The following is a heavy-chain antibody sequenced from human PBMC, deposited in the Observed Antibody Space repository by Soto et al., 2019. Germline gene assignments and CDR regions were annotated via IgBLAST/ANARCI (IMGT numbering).Heavy chain of an antibody. CDR3: ARLQYTVVTALDI. Sequence: PSETLSLTCAVSGYSISSGYYWSWIRQAPGKGPELVGYIYHTVNTNYNPALKSRVTISMDTSENQLSLQLSSVTAADTAVYYCARLQYTVVTALDIWGQGTMVTVSS. V-gene: IGHV4-38-2*01. D-gene: IGHD2-15*01. J-gene: IGHJ3*02. CDR2: IYHTVNT. CDR1: GYSISSGYY.